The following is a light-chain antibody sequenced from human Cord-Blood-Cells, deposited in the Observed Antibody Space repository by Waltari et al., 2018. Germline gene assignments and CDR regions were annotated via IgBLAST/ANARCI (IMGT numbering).Light chain of an antibody. J-gene: IGKJ4*01. Sequence: EIVVTQSTVTLSLSPGERDTLSCRASPSVSSYLNWYQQKPGQAPRLLIYDASNRATGIPARFSGSGSGTDFTLTISSLEPEDFAVYYCQQRSNWPLTFGGGTKVEIK. CDR3: QQRSNWPLT. CDR2: DAS. CDR1: PSVSSY. V-gene: IGKV3-11*01.